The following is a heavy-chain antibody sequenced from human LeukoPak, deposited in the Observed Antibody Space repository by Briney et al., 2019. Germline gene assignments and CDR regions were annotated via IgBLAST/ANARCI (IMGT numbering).Heavy chain of an antibody. CDR1: GGTFSSYA. D-gene: IGHD3-10*01. CDR2: IIPILGIA. Sequence: GASVKVSCKASGGTFSSYAISWVRQAPGQGLEWMGRIIPILGIANYAQKFQGRVTITADKSTSTAYMELSSLRSEDTAVYYCARDVESTWFGELTAFDIWGQGTMVTVSS. CDR3: ARDVESTWFGELTAFDI. V-gene: IGHV1-69*04. J-gene: IGHJ3*02.